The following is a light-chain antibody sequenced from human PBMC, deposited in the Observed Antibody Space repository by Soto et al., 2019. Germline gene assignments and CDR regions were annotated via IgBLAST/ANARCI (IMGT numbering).Light chain of an antibody. V-gene: IGKV1-39*01. CDR2: AAS. CDR1: QSIGDY. CDR3: QQYNSYST. J-gene: IGKJ1*01. Sequence: DIQMTQSPSSLSASVGDRVTITCRASQSIGDYLHWYQQKPGKAPNLLISAASNLQNGVPSRFSGSGSGTDFTLTISSLQPDDFATYYCQQYNSYSTFGQGTKVEIK.